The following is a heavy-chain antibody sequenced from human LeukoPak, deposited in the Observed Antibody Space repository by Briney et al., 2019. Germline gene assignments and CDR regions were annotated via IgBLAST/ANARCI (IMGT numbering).Heavy chain of an antibody. J-gene: IGHJ4*02. D-gene: IGHD1-26*01. V-gene: IGHV4-4*07. CDR2: IYASGST. Sequence: NPSETLSLTCTVSGGSISSFYWSWIRQPAGKGLEWIGRIYASGSTSYNPSLKSRVTMSVDTSKSQFSLKLTSVTAADTAVYYCARQSFAPFQVGPETPIESWGQGTLVTVSS. CDR1: GGSISSFY. CDR3: ARQSFAPFQVGPETPIES.